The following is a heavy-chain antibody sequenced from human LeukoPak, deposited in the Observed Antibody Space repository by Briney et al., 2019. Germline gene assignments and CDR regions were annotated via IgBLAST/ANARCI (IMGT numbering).Heavy chain of an antibody. CDR2: INHSGST. D-gene: IGHD1-26*01. CDR3: ARGREWEPKVFDY. Sequence: SETLSLTCAVYGGSFSGYYWSWIRQPPGKGLEWIGEINHSGSTNYNPSLKSRVTMSVDTSKNQFSLKLSSVTAADTAVYYCARGREWEPKVFDYWGQGTLVTVSS. J-gene: IGHJ4*02. V-gene: IGHV4-34*01. CDR1: GGSFSGYY.